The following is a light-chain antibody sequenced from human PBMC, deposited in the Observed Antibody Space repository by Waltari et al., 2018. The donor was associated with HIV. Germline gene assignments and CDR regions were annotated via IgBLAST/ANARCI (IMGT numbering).Light chain of an antibody. J-gene: IGLJ2*01. CDR3: AAWDDGLSGVI. V-gene: IGLV1-47*01. Sequence: QPVLSQAPSASGAPGQRIVISCSGDLSNIGRTAVSLYQHSPGRAPRLLIDGNNERPSEVPDRFSGSKSGSSASLAISGLQSEDEGDYFCAAWDDGLSGVIFGGGTRLTV. CDR2: GNN. CDR1: LSNIGRTA.